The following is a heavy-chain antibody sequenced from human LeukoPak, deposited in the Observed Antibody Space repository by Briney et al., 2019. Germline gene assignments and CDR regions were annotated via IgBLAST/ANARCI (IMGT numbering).Heavy chain of an antibody. D-gene: IGHD6-13*01. CDR2: INHSGST. CDR1: GGSFSGYY. CDR3: AREIGSSSWYVYFDY. V-gene: IGHV4-34*01. J-gene: IGHJ4*02. Sequence: PSETLSLTCAVYGGSFSGYYWSWIRQPPGKGLEWIGEINHSGSTNYNPFLKSRVTISVDTSKNQFSLKLSSVTAADTAVYYCAREIGSSSWYVYFDYWGQGTLVTVSS.